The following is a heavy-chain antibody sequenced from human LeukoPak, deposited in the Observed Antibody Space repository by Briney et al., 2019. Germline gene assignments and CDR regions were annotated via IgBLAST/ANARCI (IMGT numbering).Heavy chain of an antibody. Sequence: GGSLRLSCAASGFIFSTYAMSWVRLAPGEGLEWISAITGSGDTTYYADSVKGRFTISRDNAKNTVYLQMKSLTVEDTGVYCHGGYAYALENFDYWGHGTLVTVSS. CDR3: GGYAYALENFDY. CDR1: GFIFSTYA. D-gene: IGHD3-16*01. CDR2: ITGSGDTT. J-gene: IGHJ4*01. V-gene: IGHV3-23*01.